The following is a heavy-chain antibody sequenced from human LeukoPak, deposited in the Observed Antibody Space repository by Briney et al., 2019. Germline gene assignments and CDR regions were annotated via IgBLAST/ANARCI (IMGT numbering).Heavy chain of an antibody. D-gene: IGHD3-10*01. Sequence: GGSLRLSCAASGFTFNNAWMTWVRQAPGKGLEWVGPIKSKTDGGTADYAAPVKGRFTISRDDSKNTLYLQMNSLKTEDTAVYYCTTAGGSGTYYIPFDYWGQGTLVTVSS. CDR1: GFTFNNAW. CDR2: IKSKTDGGTA. J-gene: IGHJ4*02. CDR3: TTAGGSGTYYIPFDY. V-gene: IGHV3-15*01.